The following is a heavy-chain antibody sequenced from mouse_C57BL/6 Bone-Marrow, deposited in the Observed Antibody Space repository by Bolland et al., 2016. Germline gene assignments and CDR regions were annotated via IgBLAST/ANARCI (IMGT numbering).Heavy chain of an antibody. CDR2: IHPSDSDT. J-gene: IGHJ3*01. Sequence: IHPSDSDTNYNQKFKGKATLTVDKSSSTAYMQLSSLTSEDSAVYYCVPYGNYAYWGQGTLV. D-gene: IGHD2-1*01. V-gene: IGHV1-74*01. CDR3: VPYGNYAY.